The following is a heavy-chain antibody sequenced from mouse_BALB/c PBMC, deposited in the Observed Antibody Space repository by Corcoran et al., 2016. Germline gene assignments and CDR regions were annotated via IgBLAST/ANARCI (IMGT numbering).Heavy chain of an antibody. J-gene: IGHJ2*01. CDR1: GYSITSGYY. V-gene: IGHV3-6*02. CDR2: ISYDGSN. CDR3: ARDGYGWYFDY. D-gene: IGHD1-2*01. Sequence: DVQLQESGPGLVKPSQSLSLTCSVTGYSITSGYYWNWIRQFPGNKLEWMGYISYDGSNNYNPSLKNRISITRDTSKNQFFLKLNSVTTEDTATYYCARDGYGWYFDYWGQGTTLTVSS.